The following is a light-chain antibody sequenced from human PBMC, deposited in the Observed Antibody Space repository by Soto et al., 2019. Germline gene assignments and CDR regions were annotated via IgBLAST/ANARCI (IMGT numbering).Light chain of an antibody. CDR1: QSVSSSF. Sequence: EIVLTQSPGTLYLSPGERATLSCRASQSVSSSFLAWYQQKPGQAPRLLIYGASSRATGIPDRFRGSGSGKYFTRTISRLEPEDFAVYYCQQYGSSPRTFGPGTTVDV. CDR2: GAS. J-gene: IGKJ3*01. V-gene: IGKV3-20*01. CDR3: QQYGSSPRT.